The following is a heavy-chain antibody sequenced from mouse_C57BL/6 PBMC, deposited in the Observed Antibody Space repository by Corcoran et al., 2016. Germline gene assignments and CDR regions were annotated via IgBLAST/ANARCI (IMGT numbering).Heavy chain of an antibody. J-gene: IGHJ1*03. CDR1: GYTFTTYG. Sequence: QIQLVQSGPELKKPGETVKISCKASGYTFTTYGMSWVKQAPGKGLKWMGWINTYSGVPTYADDFKGRFAFSLETSASTAYLQINNLKNEDTATYFCARCSSYWYFDVWGTGTTVTVSS. CDR2: INTYSGVP. V-gene: IGHV9-3*01. D-gene: IGHD1-1*01. CDR3: ARCSSYWYFDV.